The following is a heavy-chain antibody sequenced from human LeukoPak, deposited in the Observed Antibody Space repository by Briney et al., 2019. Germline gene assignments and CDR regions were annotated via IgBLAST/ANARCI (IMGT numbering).Heavy chain of an antibody. V-gene: IGHV1-69*04. J-gene: IGHJ4*01. Sequence: SVKVSCKASGGTFSNFAFSWVRQAPGQGLQWVGRIIPIVDVTSYAQNFKGRVTITADESTTTAYMELSSLRSEDTAVYYCAREMGDRXFYFDYWGXGXLXXVS. CDR2: IIPIVDVT. D-gene: IGHD5-24*01. CDR3: AREMGDRXFYFDY. CDR1: GGTFSNFA.